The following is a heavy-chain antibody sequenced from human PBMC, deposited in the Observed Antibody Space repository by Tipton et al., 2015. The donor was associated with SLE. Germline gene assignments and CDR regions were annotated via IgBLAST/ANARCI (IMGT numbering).Heavy chain of an antibody. CDR2: IYHSGST. CDR1: GGSISSGYY. CDR3: ARDRYYGSGSLGSNYYYMDV. D-gene: IGHD3-10*01. Sequence: TLSLTCTASGGSISSGYYWGWIRQPPGKGLEWIGSIYHSGSTYYNPSLKSRVTISVDTSKNQFSLKLSSVTAADTAVYYCARDRYYGSGSLGSNYYYMDVWGKGTTVTVAS. V-gene: IGHV4-38-2*02. J-gene: IGHJ6*03.